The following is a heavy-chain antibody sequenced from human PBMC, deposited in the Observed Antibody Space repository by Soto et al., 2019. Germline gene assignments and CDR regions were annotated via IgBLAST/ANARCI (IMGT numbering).Heavy chain of an antibody. CDR1: GYSVSSNSAA. CDR2: TYYRSKWYN. J-gene: IGHJ5*02. CDR3: AREKTEYYYASSGYYPESWFDP. Sequence: TLSLPCAISGYSVSSNSAAWNWIRQSPSRGLEWLGRTYYRSKWYNDYAVSVKSRITINPDTSKNQFSLQLNSVTPEDTAVYYCAREKTEYYYASSGYYPESWFDPWGQGTLVTV. D-gene: IGHD3-22*01. V-gene: IGHV6-1*01.